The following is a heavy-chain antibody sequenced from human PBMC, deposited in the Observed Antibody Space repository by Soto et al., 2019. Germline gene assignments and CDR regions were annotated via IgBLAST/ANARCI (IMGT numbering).Heavy chain of an antibody. D-gene: IGHD3-3*02. Sequence: QLQLQESGPGLVKPSETLSLTCTVSGGSISSSSYYWGWIRQPPGKGLEWIGSIYYSGSTYYNPSLKTRVTISVHTSKTQFSLKLSSVTAADTAVYYCARPKIACYNWFDPWGQGTLVTVSS. CDR1: GGSISSSSYY. J-gene: IGHJ5*02. V-gene: IGHV4-39*01. CDR2: IYYSGST. CDR3: ARPKIACYNWFDP.